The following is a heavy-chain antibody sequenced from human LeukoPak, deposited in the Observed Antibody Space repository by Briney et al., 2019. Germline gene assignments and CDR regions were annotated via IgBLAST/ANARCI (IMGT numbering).Heavy chain of an antibody. CDR3: ARGGVVQYSNFDY. J-gene: IGHJ4*02. Sequence: GGSLRFSGAASGFTVSSNYMSWVRQAPGNGLEWVSVIYSGGSTYCADSVKGRFTISRDSSKNTLYLQMNSLRAEDTAVYYCARGGVVQYSNFDYWGQGTLVTVSS. D-gene: IGHD2-15*01. CDR2: IYSGGST. CDR1: GFTVSSNY. V-gene: IGHV3-53*01.